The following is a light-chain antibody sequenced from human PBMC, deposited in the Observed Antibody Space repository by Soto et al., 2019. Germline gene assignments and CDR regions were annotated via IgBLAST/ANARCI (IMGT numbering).Light chain of an antibody. CDR1: SSDVGGYNY. CDR2: DVN. J-gene: IGLJ1*01. CDR3: CSYTTSSTYV. Sequence: QSVLTQPASVSRSPGQSIAISCTGNSSDVGGYNYVSWYQQHPGKAPKLMIYDVNNRPSGVSNRFSGSKSGNTASLTISGLQAEDEADYYCCSYTTSSTYVFGTGTKVTVL. V-gene: IGLV2-14*03.